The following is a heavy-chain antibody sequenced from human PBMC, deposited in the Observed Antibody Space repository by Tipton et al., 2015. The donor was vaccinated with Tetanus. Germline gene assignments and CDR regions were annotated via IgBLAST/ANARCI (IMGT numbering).Heavy chain of an antibody. CDR1: GFTFDDYA. J-gene: IGHJ4*02. V-gene: IGHV3-9*01. Sequence: SLRLSCAASGFTFDDYAMHWVRQAPGKGLEWVSGISWNSGSIGYADSVKGRFTISRDNAKNSLYLQMNSLRAEDTAVYYCARSSTGRRLPIDYWGQGTLVTVSS. CDR3: ARSSTGRRLPIDY. D-gene: IGHD6-25*01. CDR2: ISWNSGSI.